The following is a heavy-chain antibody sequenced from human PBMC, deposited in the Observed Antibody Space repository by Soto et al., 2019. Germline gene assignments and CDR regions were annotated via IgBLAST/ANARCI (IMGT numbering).Heavy chain of an antibody. J-gene: IGHJ4*02. CDR3: ARLQAAAGDNDLTFDY. CDR1: GYSFTSYW. V-gene: IGHV5-51*01. CDR2: IYPDDSDT. Sequence: GESLKISCKGSGYSFTSYWIAWVLQIPGKGLEWMGIIYPDDSDTRYSPSFQGQVTISADKSISTAYLQWSSLKASDTAMYYCARLQAAAGDNDLTFDYWGQGTLVTVSS. D-gene: IGHD6-13*01.